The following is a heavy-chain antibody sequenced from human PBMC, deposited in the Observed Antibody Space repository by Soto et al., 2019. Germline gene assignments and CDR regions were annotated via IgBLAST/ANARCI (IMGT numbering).Heavy chain of an antibody. Sequence: EVQLVESGGGLVKPGGSLRLSCAASGFTFSNAWMNWVRQAPGKGLEWVGRIKSKTDGGTTDYAAPVKGRFTISRDDSNNTLYLQMNSLKTEDTAVYYCTTEYCSSTSCSNYYYYYGMDVWGQGTTVTVSS. CDR3: TTEYCSSTSCSNYYYYYGMDV. D-gene: IGHD2-2*01. V-gene: IGHV3-15*07. CDR2: IKSKTDGGTT. J-gene: IGHJ6*02. CDR1: GFTFSNAW.